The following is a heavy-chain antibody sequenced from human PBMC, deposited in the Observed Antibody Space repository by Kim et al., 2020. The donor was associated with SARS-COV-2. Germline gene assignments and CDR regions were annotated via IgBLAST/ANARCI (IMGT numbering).Heavy chain of an antibody. CDR3: ARRATGGAYSSSWYYYYYGMDV. J-gene: IGHJ6*02. V-gene: IGHV3-33*01. CDR1: GFTFSSYG. CDR2: IWYDGSNK. D-gene: IGHD6-13*01. Sequence: GGSLRLSCAASGFTFSSYGMHWVRQAPGKGLEWVAVIWYDGSNKYYADSVKGRFTISRDNSKNTLYLQMNSLRAEDTAVYYCARRATGGAYSSSWYYYYYGMDVGGQGTTVTVS.